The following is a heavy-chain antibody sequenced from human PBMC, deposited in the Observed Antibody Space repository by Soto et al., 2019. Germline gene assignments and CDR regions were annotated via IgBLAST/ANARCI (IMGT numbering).Heavy chain of an antibody. Sequence: GGSLRLSCTASAVTFSNYPMSWVRQAPGKGREWVSGVSASGGSTSDADSAKGRFTISRDNTKNTLYLQMNSLRGEDTAVSYCAKGTQYSYGYYFDYWGQGTLVTVSS. V-gene: IGHV3-23*01. CDR2: VSASGGST. CDR3: AKGTQYSYGYYFDY. CDR1: AVTFSNYP. J-gene: IGHJ4*02. D-gene: IGHD5-18*01.